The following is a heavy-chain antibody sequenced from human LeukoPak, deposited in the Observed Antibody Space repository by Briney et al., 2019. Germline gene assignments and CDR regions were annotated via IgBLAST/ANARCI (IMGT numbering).Heavy chain of an antibody. Sequence: GGSLRLSCAASGFTFSSYGMSWVRQAPGKGLEWVSGISASGGSTYYADSVKGRFTISRDNSKNTLYLQMNSLRAEDTAVYYCARATFSLWFGESPPTHFEYWGKGTLVTVCS. CDR3: ARATFSLWFGESPPTHFEY. D-gene: IGHD3-10*01. J-gene: IGHJ4*02. CDR2: ISASGGST. V-gene: IGHV3-23*01. CDR1: GFTFSSYG.